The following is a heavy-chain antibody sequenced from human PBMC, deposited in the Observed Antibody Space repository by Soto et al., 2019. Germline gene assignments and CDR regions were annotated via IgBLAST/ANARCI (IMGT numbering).Heavy chain of an antibody. Sequence: GASVKVSCKASGYTFTSYYMHWVRQAPGQGLEWMGIINPSGGSTSYAQKFQGRVTMTRDTSTSTVYMELSSLRSEYTAVYYCARVSTMIVVVIGVYYYYGMDVWGQGTTVTVSS. V-gene: IGHV1-46*01. CDR1: GYTFTSYY. CDR2: INPSGGST. J-gene: IGHJ6*02. CDR3: ARVSTMIVVVIGVYYYYGMDV. D-gene: IGHD3-22*01.